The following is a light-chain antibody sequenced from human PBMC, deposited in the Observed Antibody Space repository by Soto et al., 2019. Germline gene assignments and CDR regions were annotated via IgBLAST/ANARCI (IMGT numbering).Light chain of an antibody. CDR2: VTS. J-gene: IGKJ4*01. Sequence: MQLTQSPPSLSASVGDRITVTCRASQGVSSYLAWYQQKPGKAPKLLIYVTSTLQSGVPSRFSGSGSGTDFTLAISSLQPEDFATYYCQQHNSYPLTFGGGTKVEIK. CDR3: QQHNSYPLT. V-gene: IGKV1-9*01. CDR1: QGVSSY.